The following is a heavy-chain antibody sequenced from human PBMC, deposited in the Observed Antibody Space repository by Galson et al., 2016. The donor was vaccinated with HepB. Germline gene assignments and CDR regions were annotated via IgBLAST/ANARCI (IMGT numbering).Heavy chain of an antibody. D-gene: IGHD3-10*01. J-gene: IGHJ5*02. V-gene: IGHV1-18*01. Sequence: SVKVSCKASGYTFSTFGISWVRQAPGQGQGLEWMGWISPYNGNTNYAQKLQGRFTMTTDTPTNTAYMELRGLRSDDTAIYYCASCRAYYGSGNYSFWFDPWGQGTLVTVSS. CDR3: ASCRAYYGSGNYSFWFDP. CDR1: GYTFSTFG. CDR2: ISPYNGNT.